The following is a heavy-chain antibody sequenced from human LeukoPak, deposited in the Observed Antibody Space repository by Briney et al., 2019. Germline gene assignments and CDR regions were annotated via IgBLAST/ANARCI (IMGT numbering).Heavy chain of an antibody. V-gene: IGHV4-34*01. CDR1: GGSFSGYY. Sequence: PSETLSLTCAVYGGSFSGYYWSWIRQPPGKGLEWIGEINHSGSTNYNPSLKSRVTISVDTSKNQFSLKLSSVTAADTAVYYCARKVLDDFSFDYWGQGTLVTVSS. CDR2: INHSGST. J-gene: IGHJ4*02. CDR3: ARKVLDDFSFDY. D-gene: IGHD1-1*01.